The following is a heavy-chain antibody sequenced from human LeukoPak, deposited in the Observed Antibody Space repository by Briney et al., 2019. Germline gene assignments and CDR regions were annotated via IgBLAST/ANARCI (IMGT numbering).Heavy chain of an antibody. D-gene: IGHD3-3*01. V-gene: IGHV1-18*01. CDR2: ISAYNGNT. CDR3: AREGRDIFGKGSPGY. Sequence: GASVKVSCKASGYTFTSYGISWVRQAPGQGLEWMGWISAYNGNTNYAQKLQGRVTMATDTSTSTAYMELRSLRSDDTAVYYCAREGRDIFGKGSPGYWGQGTLVTVSS. CDR1: GYTFTSYG. J-gene: IGHJ4*02.